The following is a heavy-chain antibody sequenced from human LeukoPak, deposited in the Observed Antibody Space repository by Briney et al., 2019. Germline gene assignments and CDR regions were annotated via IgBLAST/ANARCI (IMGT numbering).Heavy chain of an antibody. CDR3: AKVVVVAAADAFDI. CDR2: ISWNSGSI. CDR1: GFTFDDYA. D-gene: IGHD2-15*01. J-gene: IGHJ3*02. Sequence: GGSLRLSCAASGFTFDDYAMHWVRQAPGKGLEWVSGISWNSGSIGYADSVKGRFTISRDNAKNSLYLQMNSLRAEDTALYYCAKVVVVAAADAFDIWGQGTMVTVSS. V-gene: IGHV3-9*01.